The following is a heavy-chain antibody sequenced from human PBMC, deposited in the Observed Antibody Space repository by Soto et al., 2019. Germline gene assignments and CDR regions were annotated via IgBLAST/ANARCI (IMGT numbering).Heavy chain of an antibody. D-gene: IGHD5-12*01. CDR2: IIPIFGTA. J-gene: IGHJ4*02. CDR1: GRTFSSYA. Sequence: SVKVSCKASGRTFSSYAISWVRQAPGQGLEWMGGIIPIFGTANYAQKFQGRVTITADESTSTAYMELSSLRSEDTAVYYCAAYVDIVATRYFDYWGQGTLVTVSS. CDR3: AAYVDIVATRYFDY. V-gene: IGHV1-69*13.